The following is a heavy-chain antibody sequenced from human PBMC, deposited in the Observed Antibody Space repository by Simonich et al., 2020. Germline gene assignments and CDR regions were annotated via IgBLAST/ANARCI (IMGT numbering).Heavy chain of an antibody. CDR1: GFTFSSYS. V-gene: IGHV3-48*01. Sequence: EVQLVESGGGLVQPGGSLRLSCAASGFTFSSYSMNWGHQVPGKGVEWVSYISSSSRTIYYAESEKGRFTNSGDKAKNALYRQMTNQRAEDTAVYYCARDSSYYAFDIWGQGTMVTVSS. D-gene: IGHD5-12*01. CDR2: ISSSSRTI. J-gene: IGHJ3*02. CDR3: ARDSSYYAFDI.